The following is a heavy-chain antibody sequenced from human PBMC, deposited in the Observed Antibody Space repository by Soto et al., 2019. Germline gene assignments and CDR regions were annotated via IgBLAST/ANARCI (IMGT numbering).Heavy chain of an antibody. CDR2: ISAHNGNT. V-gene: IGHV1-18*01. J-gene: IGHJ4*02. CDR3: ARVRYGDY. D-gene: IGHD1-1*01. CDR1: GYTFTSYG. Sequence: QVQLVQSGAKVKKPGASVKVSCKASGYTFTSYGITWVRQAPGQGLEWMGWISAHNGNTDYAQKLXXXVXXXXXXXXXXXXXXLXSXXXDXTXVYYCARVRYGDYLGQGARVTFSS.